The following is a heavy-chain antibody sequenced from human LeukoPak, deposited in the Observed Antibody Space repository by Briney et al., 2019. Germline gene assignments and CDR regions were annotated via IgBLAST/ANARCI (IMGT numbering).Heavy chain of an antibody. CDR3: ARRAHYGDYSLFDY. Sequence: GGSRRLSGAALGFTVRSNYMSGVGQAPGKGLEGVAVIYSSGSTYYADYVKGRFTITRDNSKNTLYLQMNSLRAEDTAVYYCARRAHYGDYSLFDYWGQGTLVTVSS. CDR1: GFTVRSNY. J-gene: IGHJ4*02. V-gene: IGHV3-53*01. D-gene: IGHD4-17*01. CDR2: IYSSGST.